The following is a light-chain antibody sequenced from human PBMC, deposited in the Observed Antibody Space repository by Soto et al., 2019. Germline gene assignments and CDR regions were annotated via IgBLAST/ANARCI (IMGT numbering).Light chain of an antibody. CDR3: QQYGSSPWT. CDR2: GAS. CDR1: QSVSSSY. J-gene: IGKJ1*01. V-gene: IGKV3-20*01. Sequence: EIVLTQSPGTLSLSPGEKATLSCRAIQSVSSSYLAWYQQKPGQAPRLLIYGASSRAIGIPDRFSGSGSGTDFTLTISRLEPEDFAVYYCQQYGSSPWTFGQGTKV.